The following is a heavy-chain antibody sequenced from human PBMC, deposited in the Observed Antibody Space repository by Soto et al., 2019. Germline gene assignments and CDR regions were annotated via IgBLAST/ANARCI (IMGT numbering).Heavy chain of an antibody. CDR3: ARRSGYGYGRLGH. D-gene: IGHD5-18*01. J-gene: IGHJ4*02. V-gene: IGHV3-21*02. Sequence: EVQLVESGGGLVKPGGSLRLSCATSGFTFGSYTMNWVRQAPGQGLEWVSCISSASSYIYYADSVQGRFTISRDNSEKSLYPHMTSLRAEDTAVYYCARRSGYGYGRLGHWGQGVLVTVSS. CDR1: GFTFGSYT. CDR2: ISSASSYI.